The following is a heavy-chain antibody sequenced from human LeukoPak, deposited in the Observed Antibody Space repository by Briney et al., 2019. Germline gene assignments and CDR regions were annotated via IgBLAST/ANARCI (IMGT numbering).Heavy chain of an antibody. CDR2: IYSDENT. V-gene: IGHV3-66*01. CDR1: GFTVSSNF. Sequence: PGGSLRLSCAASGFTVSSNFMSWVRQAPGKGLEWVSVIYSDENTHYADSVKGRFTISRDISKNTVYLQMDSLTVEDTAVYYCARDQVGYTYGTSWGQGTLVTDSS. CDR3: ARDQVGYTYGTS. J-gene: IGHJ5*02. D-gene: IGHD5-18*01.